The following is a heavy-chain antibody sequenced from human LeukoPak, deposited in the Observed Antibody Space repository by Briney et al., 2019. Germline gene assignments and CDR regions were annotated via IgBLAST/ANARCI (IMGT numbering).Heavy chain of an antibody. CDR3: AQAPIVVVTANLQSHFDY. D-gene: IGHD2-21*02. J-gene: IGHJ4*02. CDR2: ISYDGSNK. CDR1: GFTFSSYG. Sequence: GGSLRLPCAASGFTFSSYGMHWVRQAPGKGLEWVAVISYDGSNKYYVDSVKGRFTISRDNSKDTLYLQMNSLRAEDTAVYYCAQAPIVVVTANLQSHFDYWGQGTLVTVSS. V-gene: IGHV3-30*03.